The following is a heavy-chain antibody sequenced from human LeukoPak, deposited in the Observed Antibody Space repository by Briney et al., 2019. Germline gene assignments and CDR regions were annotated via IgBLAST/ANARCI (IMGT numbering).Heavy chain of an antibody. CDR1: GFTFSSYS. J-gene: IGHJ6*03. D-gene: IGHD2-15*01. CDR2: ISSSSSYI. Sequence: PGGSLRLSCAASGFTFSSYSMNWVRQAPGKGLEWVSSISSSSSYIYYADSVKGRFTISRDNSKNTLYLQMNSLRAEDTAVYYCARGLYCSGGSCRPYYYYYMDVWGKGTTVTISS. CDR3: ARGLYCSGGSCRPYYYYYMDV. V-gene: IGHV3-21*04.